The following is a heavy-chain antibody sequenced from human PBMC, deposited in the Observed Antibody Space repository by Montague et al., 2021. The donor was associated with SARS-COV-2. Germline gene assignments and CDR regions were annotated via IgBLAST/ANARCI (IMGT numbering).Heavy chain of an antibody. D-gene: IGHD4-17*01. Sequence: PALVKPTQTLTLTCTFSGFSLNTSGEGVGWVRQPPGKALEWLALIYWDDDKRYSPSLKSRSTISKDTTKNEVVLTVANMDPADTATYYCARYGDYGTWFDPWGQGTLVTGSS. V-gene: IGHV2-5*02. CDR3: ARYGDYGTWFDP. CDR2: IYWDDDK. CDR1: GFSLNTSGEG. J-gene: IGHJ5*02.